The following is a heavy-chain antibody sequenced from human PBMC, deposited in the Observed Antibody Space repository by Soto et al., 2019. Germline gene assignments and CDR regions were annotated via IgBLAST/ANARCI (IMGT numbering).Heavy chain of an antibody. CDR3: ARGLPRTVLGFDY. Sequence: QVQLVQSGAEVKRPGASVKVSCKASGYTFTDTFIHWLRQAPGQRPEWMGWINPNLGNTHYARNFQGRVTLTRDTSITTAYMELVGLASADSAFYFCARGLPRTVLGFDYWGQGTLVTVSS. CDR1: GYTFTDTF. D-gene: IGHD1-1*01. V-gene: IGHV1-2*02. CDR2: INPNLGNT. J-gene: IGHJ4*02.